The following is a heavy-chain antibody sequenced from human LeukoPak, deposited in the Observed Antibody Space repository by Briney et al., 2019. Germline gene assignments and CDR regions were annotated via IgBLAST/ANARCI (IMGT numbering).Heavy chain of an antibody. J-gene: IGHJ5*02. Sequence: ASVKVSCKASGYTFTGYYMHWVRQAPGQGLEWMGWINPNSGGTNYAQKFQGRVTMTRDTSISTAYMELSRLRSDDTAVYYCARGGYCSSTSCYHDWFDPWGQGTLVTVSS. D-gene: IGHD2-2*01. CDR2: INPNSGGT. V-gene: IGHV1-2*02. CDR1: GYTFTGYY. CDR3: ARGGYCSSTSCYHDWFDP.